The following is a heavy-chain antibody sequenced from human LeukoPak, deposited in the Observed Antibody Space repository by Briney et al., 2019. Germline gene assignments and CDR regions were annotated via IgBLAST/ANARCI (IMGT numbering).Heavy chain of an antibody. CDR1: GGSISSSSYY. D-gene: IGHD6-13*01. J-gene: IGHJ5*02. Sequence: PSETLSLTCTVSGGSISSSSYYWAWIRQPPGKGLEWIGSIHYSESTYYNPSLESRFTISVDTSKNQFSLKVYSVTAADTALYYCARDRDAADGLSWFGPWGQGTLVTVSS. CDR3: ARDRDAADGLSWFGP. CDR2: IHYSEST. V-gene: IGHV4-39*07.